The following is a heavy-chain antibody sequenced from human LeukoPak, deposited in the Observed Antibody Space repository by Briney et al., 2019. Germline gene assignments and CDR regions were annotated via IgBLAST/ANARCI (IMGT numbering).Heavy chain of an antibody. CDR2: ISWNSGSI. V-gene: IGHV3-9*01. Sequence: GGSLRLSCAASGFTFDDYAMHWVRQAPGKGLEWVSGISWNSGSIGYADSVKGRFTISRDNSKNTLYLQMNSLRAEDTAVYYCAKGYDSSGYYPFDYWGQGTLVTVSS. CDR3: AKGYDSSGYYPFDY. J-gene: IGHJ4*02. CDR1: GFTFDDYA. D-gene: IGHD3-22*01.